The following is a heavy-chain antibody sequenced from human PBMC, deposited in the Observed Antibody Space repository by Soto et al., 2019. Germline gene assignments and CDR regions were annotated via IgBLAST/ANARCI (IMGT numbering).Heavy chain of an antibody. D-gene: IGHD3-3*01. Sequence: PTLVNPTQTLTLTCTFSGFSLSTSGMCVSWIRQPPGKALEWLALIDWDDDKYYSTSLKTRLTISKDTSKNQVVLTMTNMDPVDTATYYCARMYDFWSGPTPYYYGMDVWGQGTTVTVSS. J-gene: IGHJ6*02. CDR2: IDWDDDK. V-gene: IGHV2-70*01. CDR3: ARMYDFWSGPTPYYYGMDV. CDR1: GFSLSTSGMC.